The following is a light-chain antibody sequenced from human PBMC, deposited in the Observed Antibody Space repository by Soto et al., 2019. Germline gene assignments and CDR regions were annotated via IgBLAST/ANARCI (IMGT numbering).Light chain of an antibody. J-gene: IGLJ2*01. CDR1: SSNIGTPYD. V-gene: IGLV1-40*01. Sequence: QSVLTQPPSVSGAPGQRVTISCTGSSSNIGTPYDVHWYQQLPGTAPKLLIYANSNRPSGVPDRFSGSKSGTSASLAITGLQADDEAHYYCQSYDYNLSGVLFGGGTKLTVL. CDR3: QSYDYNLSGVL. CDR2: ANS.